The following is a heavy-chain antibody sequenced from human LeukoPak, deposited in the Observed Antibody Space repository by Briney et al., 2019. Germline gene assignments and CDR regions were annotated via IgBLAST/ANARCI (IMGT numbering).Heavy chain of an antibody. J-gene: IGHJ4*02. CDR2: ISGSGDNT. CDR3: AKWKYSNSGIDDY. D-gene: IGHD6-6*01. Sequence: GGSLRLSCAASGFTFSSYAMSWVRQVPGKGLEWVSVISGSGDNTYYADSVKGRFTISRDNSKNMLYLQMNSLRAVDTAVYYCAKWKYSNSGIDDYWGQGTLVTVSS. V-gene: IGHV3-23*01. CDR1: GFTFSSYA.